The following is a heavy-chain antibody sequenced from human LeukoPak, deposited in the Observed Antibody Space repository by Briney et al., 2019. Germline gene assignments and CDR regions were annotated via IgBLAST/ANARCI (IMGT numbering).Heavy chain of an antibody. V-gene: IGHV4-38-2*01. J-gene: IGHJ4*02. D-gene: IGHD6-19*01. CDR1: GYSICSGYY. Sequence: SETLSLTCAVSGYSICSGYYWVWIRQPPGKGLEWIATIFHSGSTYFNPSLQSRVTISLDTSKNQFSLKLSSVTAADTALYYCARGDVYSSASDYWGQGTLVTVSS. CDR3: ARGDVYSSASDY. CDR2: IFHSGST.